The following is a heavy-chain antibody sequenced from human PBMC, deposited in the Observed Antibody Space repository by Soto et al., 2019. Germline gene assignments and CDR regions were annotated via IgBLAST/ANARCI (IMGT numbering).Heavy chain of an antibody. Sequence: SLCVPLAISRDTLSKNSAACNSIRQSPLRGLEGLGRSYYRSKGYNDYAVAMKSRITNNPETSKNQFSLQLNSVAPEHTDVYYCTSGRERVFKYWGQGTLVTVSS. J-gene: IGHJ1*01. V-gene: IGHV6-1*01. CDR3: TSGRERVFKY. CDR1: RDTLSKNSAA. CDR2: SYYRSKGYN.